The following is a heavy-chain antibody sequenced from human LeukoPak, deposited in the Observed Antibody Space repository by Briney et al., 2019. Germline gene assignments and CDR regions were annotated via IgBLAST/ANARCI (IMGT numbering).Heavy chain of an antibody. D-gene: IGHD6-19*01. V-gene: IGHV4-39*07. Sequence: SETLSLTCTDSGGSISSYYWGWIRQPPGKGLEWIGSIYYNGRTYYSPSLKSRVTISIDTSNQFSLRLDSMTAADTAVYYCVRDPKSAVAADWFDPWGQGTLVTVSS. CDR1: GGSISSYY. J-gene: IGHJ5*02. CDR2: IYYNGRT. CDR3: VRDPKSAVAADWFDP.